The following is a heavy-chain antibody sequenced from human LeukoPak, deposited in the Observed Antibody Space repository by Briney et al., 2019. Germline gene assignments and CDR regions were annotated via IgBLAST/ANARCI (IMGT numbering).Heavy chain of an antibody. J-gene: IGHJ6*03. Sequence: GGSRRLSCAASGTTFEANGMSWVRQAPGKGLEWFSGTILNGGSTGYADSVKGRFTISRDNAKNSLYLQMNSLRAEDTALYYCARGSGSYLHHYYYYMDVWGKGTTVTVSS. CDR1: GTTFEANG. V-gene: IGHV3-20*04. D-gene: IGHD3-10*01. CDR3: ARGSGSYLHHYYYYMDV. CDR2: TILNGGST.